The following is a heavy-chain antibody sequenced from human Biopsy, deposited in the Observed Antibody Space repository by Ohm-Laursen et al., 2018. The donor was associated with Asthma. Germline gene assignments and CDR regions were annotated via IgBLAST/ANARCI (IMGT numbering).Heavy chain of an antibody. D-gene: IGHD3-10*01. CDR2: ISVYNGNT. CDR1: GYTVNSAG. J-gene: IGHJ6*02. CDR3: ARAVDYSHYYGIDV. Sequence: ASVKVSRKTSGYTVNSAGITWVRQAPGQGLEWMGWISVYNGNTKVAQKLQDRVTMITDTSTSTAYMELRSLRSDDTAVYFCARAVDYSHYYGIDVWGQGTTVTVS. V-gene: IGHV1-18*01.